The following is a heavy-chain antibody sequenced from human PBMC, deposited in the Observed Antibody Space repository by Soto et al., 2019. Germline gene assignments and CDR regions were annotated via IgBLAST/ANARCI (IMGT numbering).Heavy chain of an antibody. D-gene: IGHD6-6*01. CDR1: GGSISSGDYY. V-gene: IGHV4-30-4*01. J-gene: IGHJ4*02. CDR2: IYYSGST. Sequence: QVQLQESGPGLVKPSQTLSLTCTVSGGSISSGDYYWSWIRQPPGKGLEWIGYIYYSGSTYYNPSLKCRVTISLNTSKNLFSRKLSSVTAADTAVYYCAREGYSSSLGIGYWGQGTLVTVSS. CDR3: AREGYSSSLGIGY.